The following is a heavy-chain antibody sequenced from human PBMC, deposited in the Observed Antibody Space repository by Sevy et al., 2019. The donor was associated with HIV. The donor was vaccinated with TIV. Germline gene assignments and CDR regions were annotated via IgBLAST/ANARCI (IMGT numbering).Heavy chain of an antibody. Sequence: GGSLRLSCAASGFTFDDYTMHWVRQAPGKGLEGVSLMSWDGDSTNYADSVKGRFTISRDNSKNSLYLQMNSLRTEDTALDYCAKDRGFDYGMDVWGQGTTVTVSS. J-gene: IGHJ6*02. CDR2: MSWDGDST. CDR3: AKDRGFDYGMDV. D-gene: IGHD3-3*01. V-gene: IGHV3-43*01. CDR1: GFTFDDYT.